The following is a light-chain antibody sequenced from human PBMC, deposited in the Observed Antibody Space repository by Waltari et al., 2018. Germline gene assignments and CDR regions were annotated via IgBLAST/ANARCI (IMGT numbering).Light chain of an antibody. J-gene: IGLJ3*02. Sequence: QLALTQPASVSGSPGQSITITCTGSSSDVGGYNYIAWYQQHPGKAPKLMTYHVSERPSGVSNRFSGSKSGNPASLTISGLQAEDEADYYCISYTTSNTWVFGGGTKLTVL. CDR3: ISYTTSNTWV. CDR1: SSDVGGYNY. V-gene: IGLV2-14*01. CDR2: HVS.